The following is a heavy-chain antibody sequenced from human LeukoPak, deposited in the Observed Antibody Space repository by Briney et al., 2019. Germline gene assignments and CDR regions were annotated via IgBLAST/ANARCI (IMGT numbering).Heavy chain of an antibody. CDR3: AKDWGPHYASGSSYFDS. CDR1: EFSFGSYG. Sequence: GGSLRLSCAASEFSFGSYGMHWVRQAPGKGLEWVAVIIYDGSNKYYTDSVKGRFTISRDNAKNTLYLQMNFLRADDTAVYFCAKDWGPHYASGSSYFDSWGQGTLVTVSS. CDR2: IIYDGSNK. J-gene: IGHJ4*02. D-gene: IGHD3-10*01. V-gene: IGHV3-30*18.